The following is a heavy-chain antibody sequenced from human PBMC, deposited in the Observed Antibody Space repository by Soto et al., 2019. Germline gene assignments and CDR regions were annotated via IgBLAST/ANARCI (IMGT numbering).Heavy chain of an antibody. CDR3: AKGYSSGWYPYYYYYYGMDV. Sequence: QVQLVESGGGVVQPGRSLRLSCAASGFTFSSYGMHWVRQAPGKGLEWVAVISYDGSNKYYADSVKGRFTISRDNSKNTXYXXMNSLRAEDTAVYYCAKGYSSGWYPYYYYYYGMDVWGQGTTVTVSS. D-gene: IGHD6-19*01. V-gene: IGHV3-30*18. CDR2: ISYDGSNK. CDR1: GFTFSSYG. J-gene: IGHJ6*02.